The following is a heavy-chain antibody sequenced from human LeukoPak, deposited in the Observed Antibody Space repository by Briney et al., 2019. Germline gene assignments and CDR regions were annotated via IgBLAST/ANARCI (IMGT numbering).Heavy chain of an antibody. CDR3: AKGSGGWYRHFDY. V-gene: IGHV3-23*01. Sequence: GGSLRLSCAASGFTFSSYFMNWVRQAPGKGLEWVSAISGSGGSTYYADSVKGRFTISRDNSKNTLYLQMNSLRAEDTAVYYCAKGSGGWYRHFDYWGQGTLVTVSS. D-gene: IGHD6-19*01. CDR1: GFTFSSYF. J-gene: IGHJ4*02. CDR2: ISGSGGST.